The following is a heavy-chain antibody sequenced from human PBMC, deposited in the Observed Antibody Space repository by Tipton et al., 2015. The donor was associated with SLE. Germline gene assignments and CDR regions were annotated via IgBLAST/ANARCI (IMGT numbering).Heavy chain of an antibody. Sequence: TLSLTCTVSGGSITNYYWTWIRQAPGKGLEWIGYVYYSGGTSYNPSLKSRVTVSVDTSKNQFSLRLSSVTAADTAVYYCARDIYYGMDVWGQGTTVTVSS. J-gene: IGHJ6*02. V-gene: IGHV4-59*01. CDR3: ARDIYYGMDV. CDR2: VYYSGGT. CDR1: GGSITNYY.